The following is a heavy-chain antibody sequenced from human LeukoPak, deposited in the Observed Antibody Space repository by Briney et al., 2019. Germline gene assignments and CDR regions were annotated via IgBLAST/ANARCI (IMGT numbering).Heavy chain of an antibody. J-gene: IGHJ4*02. V-gene: IGHV3-23*01. CDR2: ISGGGGST. CDR3: AKGGKWDVTPFDY. CDR1: GFTFTSYS. Sequence: GGCLRLSCAASGFTFTSYSMNWVRQAPGKGLEWVSTISGGGGSTYYADSVKGRFTVSRDNSKNTLYLQVNSLRAEDTAVYYCAKGGKWDVTPFDYWGQGTLVTVSS. D-gene: IGHD1-26*01.